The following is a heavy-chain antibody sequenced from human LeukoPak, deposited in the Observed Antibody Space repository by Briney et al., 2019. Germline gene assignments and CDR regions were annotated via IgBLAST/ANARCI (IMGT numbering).Heavy chain of an antibody. J-gene: IGHJ4*02. CDR2: INHSGST. CDR1: GGSISSSSYY. CDR3: ARGSKWYGLDY. Sequence: PSETLSLTCTVSGGSISSSSYYWGWIRRPPGKGLEWIGEINHSGSTNYNPSLKSRVTISVDTSKNQFSLKLGSVTAADTAVYYCARGSKWYGLDYWGQGTLVTVSS. D-gene: IGHD2-15*01. V-gene: IGHV4-39*07.